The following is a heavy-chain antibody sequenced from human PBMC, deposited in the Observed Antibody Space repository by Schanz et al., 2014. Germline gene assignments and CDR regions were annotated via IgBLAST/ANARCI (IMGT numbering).Heavy chain of an antibody. J-gene: IGHJ5*02. V-gene: IGHV1-2*06. CDR3: AREGTIIRGLTGWFDP. D-gene: IGHD3-10*01. Sequence: QVQLVQSGAEVKKPGASVKVSCTASGYTFTDYHIHWVRQAPGQGLEWMGRINPNSGGTNFAQKFQGRVTVTRDTSISTAYMELGSLRFDDTAVYYCAREGTIIRGLTGWFDPWGQGTLVTVSS. CDR1: GYTFTDYH. CDR2: INPNSGGT.